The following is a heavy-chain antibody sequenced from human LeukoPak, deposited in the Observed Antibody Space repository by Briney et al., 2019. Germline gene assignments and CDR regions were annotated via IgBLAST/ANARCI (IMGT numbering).Heavy chain of an antibody. V-gene: IGHV1-18*01. CDR3: ARVQFLDGFVTIDY. CDR1: GYTFTSYG. D-gene: IGHD3/OR15-3a*01. CDR2: ISAYNANT. Sequence: ASVKVSCKASGYTFTSYGISWVRQAPGQGLEWMGWISAYNANTNYAQKLQGRVTMTTDTSTSTAYMELRSLRSDDTAVYYCARVQFLDGFVTIDYWGQGTLVTVSS. J-gene: IGHJ4*02.